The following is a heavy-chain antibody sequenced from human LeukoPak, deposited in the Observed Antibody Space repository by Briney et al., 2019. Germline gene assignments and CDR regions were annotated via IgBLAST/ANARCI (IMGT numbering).Heavy chain of an antibody. D-gene: IGHD2-15*01. CDR3: ARHKGYCSGSSCYLWGNYSDY. CDR1: GGSISSSNYY. J-gene: IGHJ4*02. Sequence: SETLSLTCTVSGGSISSSNYYWGWIRQPPGKGLEWIGSIYYSGSTYYNPSLKSRLTISVDTSKNQFSLKLSSATAADTAVYYCARHKGYCSGSSCYLWGNYSDYWGQGTLVTVSS. CDR2: IYYSGST. V-gene: IGHV4-39*01.